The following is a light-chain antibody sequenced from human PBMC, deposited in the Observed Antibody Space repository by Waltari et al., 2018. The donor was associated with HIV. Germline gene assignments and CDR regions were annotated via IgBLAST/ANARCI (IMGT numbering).Light chain of an antibody. CDR1: TGAVTNCYY. V-gene: IGLV7-43*01. CDR2: NTD. CDR3: LLYYGGAQTWV. Sequence: QTVVTQEPSLTVSPGGTVTVTCASSTGAVTNCYYPSWFQQKAGLPPRALILNTDNRHSWTPARFSGSVLGGKAALTLSGVQPEDEADYYCLLYYGGAQTWVFGGGTKLTVL. J-gene: IGLJ3*02.